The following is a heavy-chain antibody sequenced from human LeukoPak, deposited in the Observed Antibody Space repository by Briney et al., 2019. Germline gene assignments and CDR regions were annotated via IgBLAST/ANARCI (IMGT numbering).Heavy chain of an antibody. CDR2: ISGSGGST. D-gene: IGHD5-24*01. V-gene: IGHV3-23*01. Sequence: PGGSLRLSCAASGFTFSSYAMSWVRQAPGKGLEWVSAISGSGGSTCYADSVKGRFTISRDNSKNTLYLQMNSLRAEDTAVYYCAKVGGRDGYNAGAFDYWGQGTLVTVSS. CDR3: AKVGGRDGYNAGAFDY. J-gene: IGHJ4*02. CDR1: GFTFSSYA.